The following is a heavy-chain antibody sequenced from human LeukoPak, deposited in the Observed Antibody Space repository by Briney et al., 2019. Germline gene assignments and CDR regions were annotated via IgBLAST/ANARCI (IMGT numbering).Heavy chain of an antibody. CDR3: ARDSRITMVRGATDY. CDR2: INPNSGGT. J-gene: IGHJ4*02. D-gene: IGHD3-10*01. Sequence: ASVKVSCKASGYTFTGYYMHWVRQAPGQGFEWMGRINPNSGGTNYAQKFQGRVTMTRDTSISTAYMELSRLRSDDTAVYYCARDSRITMVRGATDYWGQGTLVTVSS. CDR1: GYTFTGYY. V-gene: IGHV1-2*06.